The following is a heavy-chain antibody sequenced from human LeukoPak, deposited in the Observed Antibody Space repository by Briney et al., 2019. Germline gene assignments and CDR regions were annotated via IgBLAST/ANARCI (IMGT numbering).Heavy chain of an antibody. D-gene: IGHD3-22*01. V-gene: IGHV3-74*01. CDR1: GFTFSSYW. CDR2: INSDGSST. J-gene: IGHJ4*02. CDR3: ARVEEVYSSGYYYPYYFDY. Sequence: PGGSLRLSCAASGFTFSSYWMHWVRQAPGKGLVWVSRINSDGSSTSYADSVKGRFTISRDNAKNTLYLQMNSLRAEDTAVYYCARVEEVYSSGYYYPYYFDYWGQGTLVTVSS.